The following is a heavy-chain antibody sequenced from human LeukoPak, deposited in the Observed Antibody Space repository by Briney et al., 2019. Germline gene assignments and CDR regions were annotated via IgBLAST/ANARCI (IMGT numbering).Heavy chain of an antibody. D-gene: IGHD3-3*01. CDR2: ISTSSNYI. CDR1: GFTFSSYS. V-gene: IGHV3-21*01. J-gene: IGHJ4*02. CDR3: ARDFKTILGMIDY. Sequence: VGSLRLSCAASGFTFSSYSMNWVRQAPGKGLEWVSSISTSSNYIYYADSVKGRFTIARDNAKNSLYLQMSSLRAEDTAVYYCARDFKTILGMIDYWGQGTLVTVSS.